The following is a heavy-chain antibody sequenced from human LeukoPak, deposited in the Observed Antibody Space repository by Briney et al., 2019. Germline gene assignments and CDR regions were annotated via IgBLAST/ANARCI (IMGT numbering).Heavy chain of an antibody. D-gene: IGHD3-22*01. CDR3: AREIMASSGYHPTLDYYYMDV. CDR2: IYTSGST. CDR1: GGSISSYY. V-gene: IGHV4-4*07. J-gene: IGHJ6*03. Sequence: PSETLSLTCTVSGGSISSYYWSWIRQPPGKGLEWIGRIYTSGSTNYNPSLKSRVTMSVDTSKNHFSLKLSSVTAADTAVYYCAREIMASSGYHPTLDYYYMDVWGKGTTVTVSS.